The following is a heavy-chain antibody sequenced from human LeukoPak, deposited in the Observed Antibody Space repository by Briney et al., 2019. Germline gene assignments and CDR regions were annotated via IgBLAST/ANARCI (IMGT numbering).Heavy chain of an antibody. CDR3: ARDFRIAAREGNWFDP. CDR2: INPNSGGT. V-gene: IGHV1-2*06. Sequence: ASVKVSCKASGYTFTGYYMHWVRQAPGQGLEWMGRINPNSGGTNYAQKFQGRVTMTRDTSISTAYMELSRLRSDDTAVYYCARDFRIAAREGNWFDPWGQGTLVTASS. J-gene: IGHJ5*02. D-gene: IGHD6-6*01. CDR1: GYTFTGYY.